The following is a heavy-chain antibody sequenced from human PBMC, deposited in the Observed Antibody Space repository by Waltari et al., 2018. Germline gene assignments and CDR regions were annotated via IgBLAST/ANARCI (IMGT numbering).Heavy chain of an antibody. CDR3: ARGARRTTVTTGWWYFDL. CDR1: GFTYSLYW. Sequence: EVQLVESGGGLVQPGGSLRLSCAASGFTYSLYWMPWVRQVPGKGLVWVSRSNSDGSSISYADSVKGRFTIYKDNAKNTVYLQMNSLRVDDTAIYYCARGARRTTVTTGWWYFDLWGRGTLVTVSS. J-gene: IGHJ2*01. CDR2: SNSDGSSI. V-gene: IGHV3-74*01. D-gene: IGHD4-17*01.